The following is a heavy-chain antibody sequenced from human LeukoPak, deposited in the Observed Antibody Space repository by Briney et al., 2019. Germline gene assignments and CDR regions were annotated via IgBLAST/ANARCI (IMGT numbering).Heavy chain of an antibody. Sequence: GGSLRLSCAASGFTFDGYGMSWVRQAPGKGLECVSAIDWNGANTGYADSVKGRFTVSRDNAKNSLYLHLSSLRAEDTALYYCARVRGGLSYGMDVWGQGTTVTVSS. CDR1: GFTFDGYG. CDR2: IDWNGANT. V-gene: IGHV3-20*04. J-gene: IGHJ6*02. CDR3: ARVRGGLSYGMDV. D-gene: IGHD3-10*01.